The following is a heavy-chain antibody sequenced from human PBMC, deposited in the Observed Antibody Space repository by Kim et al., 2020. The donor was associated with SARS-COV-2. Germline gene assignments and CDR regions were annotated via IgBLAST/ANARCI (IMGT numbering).Heavy chain of an antibody. V-gene: IGHV3-21*01. CDR3: ARDEGYCSSTSCSYYYYYGMDV. CDR2: ISSSSSYI. D-gene: IGHD2-2*01. J-gene: IGHJ6*02. Sequence: GGSLRLSCAASGFTFSSYSMNWVRQAPGKGLEWVSSISSSSSYIYYADSVKGRFTISRDNAKNSLYLQMNSLRAEDTAVYYCARDEGYCSSTSCSYYYYYGMDVWGQGTTVTVSS. CDR1: GFTFSSYS.